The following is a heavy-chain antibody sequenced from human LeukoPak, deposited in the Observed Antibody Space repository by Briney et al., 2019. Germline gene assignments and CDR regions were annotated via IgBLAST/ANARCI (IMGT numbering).Heavy chain of an antibody. D-gene: IGHD1-1*01. V-gene: IGHV3-48*03. J-gene: IGHJ4*02. CDR3: ARDRGNWAFDY. Sequence: GGSLRLSCAASGFTFSDYGMNWVRQAPGKGLEWVSHITSAGTHTHYADSVMGRFTISRDNGHNSVYLQKNSMRAEDTAVNYCARDRGNWAFDYWGQETMVAVSS. CDR1: GFTFSDYG. CDR2: ITSAGTHT.